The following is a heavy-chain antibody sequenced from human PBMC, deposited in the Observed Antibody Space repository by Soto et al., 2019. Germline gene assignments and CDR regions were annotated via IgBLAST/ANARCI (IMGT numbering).Heavy chain of an antibody. J-gene: IGHJ4*02. Sequence: SQTLSLTCGISGDSVSSNSAAWNWLRQSPSRGLEWLGRTYYRSKWYNDYAVTVESRITINPDTSKNHFSLQLNFVTPEDTAVYFCARGEQYSGRIFDYWGQGTLVTVSS. D-gene: IGHD1-26*01. CDR1: GDSVSSNSAA. CDR2: TYYRSKWYN. V-gene: IGHV6-1*01. CDR3: ARGEQYSGRIFDY.